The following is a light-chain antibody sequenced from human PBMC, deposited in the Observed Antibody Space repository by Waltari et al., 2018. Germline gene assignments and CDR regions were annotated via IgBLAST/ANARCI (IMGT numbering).Light chain of an antibody. CDR1: QSISTY. J-gene: IGKJ1*01. V-gene: IGKV1-39*01. Sequence: DIQMTQSPSSLSASVGDRVTITCRASQSISTYLNWYQQKPGTAPKLLIYAASRLQSGVQSRFRGSGSGTDFILIISSLQPDDFATYYCQQSYTTPWTFGHGTKVEIK. CDR3: QQSYTTPWT. CDR2: AAS.